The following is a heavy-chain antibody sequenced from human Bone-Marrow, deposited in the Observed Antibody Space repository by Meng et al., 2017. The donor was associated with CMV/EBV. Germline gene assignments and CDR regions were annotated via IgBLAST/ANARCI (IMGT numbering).Heavy chain of an antibody. Sequence: GESLKISCAASGFTFSSYAMYWVRQAPGKGLEWVAVISYDGSNKYYADSVKGRFTISRDNSKNTLYLQMNSLRAEDTAVYYCARDFHPGLDSSSSGSWFDPWGQGTLVTVSS. CDR2: ISYDGSNK. J-gene: IGHJ5*02. V-gene: IGHV3-30-3*01. CDR1: GFTFSSYA. D-gene: IGHD6-6*01. CDR3: ARDFHPGLDSSSSGSWFDP.